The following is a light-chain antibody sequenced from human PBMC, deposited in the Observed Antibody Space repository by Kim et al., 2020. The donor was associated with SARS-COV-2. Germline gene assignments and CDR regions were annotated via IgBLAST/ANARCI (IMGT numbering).Light chain of an antibody. J-gene: IGKJ1*01. CDR1: QGINND. Sequence: DIRMTQSPSSLSASVGDRVTITCRASQGINNDLAWYQQKPGKVPNLLIYGASALQSGVPSRFSGRGSGTDFTLTISSLQPEDVAIYYCQKYNGALWTFGQGTKVDIK. V-gene: IGKV1-27*01. CDR2: GAS. CDR3: QKYNGALWT.